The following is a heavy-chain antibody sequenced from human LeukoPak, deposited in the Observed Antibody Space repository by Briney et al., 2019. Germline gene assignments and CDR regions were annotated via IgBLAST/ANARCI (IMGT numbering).Heavy chain of an antibody. V-gene: IGHV5-51*01. J-gene: IGHJ4*02. CDR2: IYVADSDT. CDR3: ARLQSPLGTTIDFDY. CDR1: GYSFSNYW. D-gene: IGHD1-26*01. Sequence: GESLKISRQGSGYSFSNYWIGWVRQMSGKGLEWMGSIYVADSDTRYSPSFQGQVTFSADKSISTAYLQWSSLKASDTAIYYCARLQSPLGTTIDFDYWGQGTLVTVSA.